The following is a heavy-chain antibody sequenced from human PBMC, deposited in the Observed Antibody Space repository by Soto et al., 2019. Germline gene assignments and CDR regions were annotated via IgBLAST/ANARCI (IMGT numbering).Heavy chain of an antibody. J-gene: IGHJ6*02. CDR3: ARERVATKYYYYGMDV. CDR1: GGTFSSYA. Sequence: ASVKVSCKASGGTFSSYAISWVRQAPGQGLEWMGGIIPIFGTANYAQKFQGRVTITADESTSTAYMELSSLRPEDTAVYYCARERVATKYYYYGMDVWGQGTTVTVSS. V-gene: IGHV1-69*13. D-gene: IGHD5-12*01. CDR2: IIPIFGTA.